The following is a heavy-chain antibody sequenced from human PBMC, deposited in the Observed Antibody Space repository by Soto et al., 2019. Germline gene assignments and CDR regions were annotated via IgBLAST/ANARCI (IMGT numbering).Heavy chain of an antibody. Sequence: QVQLQQWGAGLLKPSETLSLTCAVYGGSITSYYWSWIRQPPGMGLEWIGEIHHSGTTNYNPSLKSRVLISLDTSKNHFFLSLTSVTAADTAVYYCARWARSSIGGKDFDYWGQGTLVTVSS. CDR1: GGSITSYY. J-gene: IGHJ4*02. CDR2: IHHSGTT. D-gene: IGHD1-26*01. CDR3: ARWARSSIGGKDFDY. V-gene: IGHV4-34*02.